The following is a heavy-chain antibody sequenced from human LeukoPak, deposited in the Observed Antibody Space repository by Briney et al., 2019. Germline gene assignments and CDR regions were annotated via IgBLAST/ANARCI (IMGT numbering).Heavy chain of an antibody. CDR3: ARVNWNRGDWFDP. V-gene: IGHV4-59*11. J-gene: IGHJ5*02. Sequence: PSEPLSLTCIVSGGSISSHYWSWIRQPPGKGLEWIGYIYYSGSTNYNPSLKSRVTISVDTSKNQFSLKLSSVTAADTGVYYCARVNWNRGDWFDPGGQGTLVTVSS. D-gene: IGHD1-20*01. CDR1: GGSISSHY. CDR2: IYYSGST.